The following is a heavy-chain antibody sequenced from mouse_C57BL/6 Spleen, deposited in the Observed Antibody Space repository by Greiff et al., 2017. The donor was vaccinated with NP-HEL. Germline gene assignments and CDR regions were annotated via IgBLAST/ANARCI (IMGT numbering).Heavy chain of an antibody. CDR2: INYDGSST. CDR1: GFTFSDYY. CDR3: ARERDYSNSYAMDY. Sequence: EVNVVESEGGLVQPGSSMKLSCTASGFTFSDYYMAWVRQVPEKGLEWVANINYDGSSTYYLDSLKSRFIISRDNAKNILYLQMSSLKSEDTATYYCARERDYSNSYAMDYWGQGTSVTVSS. J-gene: IGHJ4*01. D-gene: IGHD2-5*01. V-gene: IGHV5-16*01.